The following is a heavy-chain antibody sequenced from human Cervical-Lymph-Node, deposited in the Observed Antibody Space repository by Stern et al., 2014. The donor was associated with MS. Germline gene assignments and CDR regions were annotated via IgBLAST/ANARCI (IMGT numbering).Heavy chain of an antibody. CDR3: ALQTTAWASDV. CDR1: GYKFSIYW. V-gene: IGHV5-51*03. CDR2: IYPGGSET. Sequence: EVQLVESGAELIRPGESLKISCKGSGYKFSIYWIAWVRQMPGQGLEWMGIIYPGGSETRYSPSFQGQVTMSADKSTSTAYLQWSSLNASDTAMYFCALQTTAWASDVWGQGTLVTVSS. J-gene: IGHJ4*02. D-gene: IGHD1-14*01.